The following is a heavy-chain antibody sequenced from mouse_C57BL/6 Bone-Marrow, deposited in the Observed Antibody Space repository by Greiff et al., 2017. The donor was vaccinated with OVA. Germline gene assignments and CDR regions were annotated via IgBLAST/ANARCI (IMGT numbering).Heavy chain of an antibody. CDR2: IDPNSGGT. J-gene: IGHJ4*01. Sequence: QVQLQQSGAELVKPGASVKLSCKASGYTFTSYWMHWVKQRPGRGLEWIGRIDPNSGGTKYNEKFKSKATLTADKSSSTAYMQLSSLTSEDSAVYYCERETARATYYAMDYWGQGTSVTVSS. D-gene: IGHD3-2*01. CDR1: GYTFTSYW. CDR3: ERETARATYYAMDY. V-gene: IGHV1-72*01.